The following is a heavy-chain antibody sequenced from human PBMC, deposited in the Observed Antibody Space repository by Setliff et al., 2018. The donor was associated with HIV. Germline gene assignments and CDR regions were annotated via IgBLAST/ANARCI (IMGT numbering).Heavy chain of an antibody. V-gene: IGHV4-38-2*02. CDR1: GYSISSGYY. Sequence: SETLSLTCTVSGYSISSGYYWGWIRQPPGRGLEWIGCVSNTGSTSYNPSLSSRVTMSLDTSRDQFSLKLSSVTAADTAVYYCARTRGRAPVSYYFDSWGQGRLVTVSS. CDR3: ARTRGRAPVSYYFDS. D-gene: IGHD2-21*01. CDR2: VSNTGST. J-gene: IGHJ4*02.